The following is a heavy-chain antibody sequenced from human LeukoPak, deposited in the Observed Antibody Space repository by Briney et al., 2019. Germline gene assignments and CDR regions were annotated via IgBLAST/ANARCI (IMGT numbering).Heavy chain of an antibody. CDR1: GGTFSSYA. D-gene: IGHD6-13*01. V-gene: IGHV1-69*13. CDR3: AREAAGDFSSFDY. J-gene: IGHJ4*02. CDR2: IIPIFGTA. Sequence: SVKVSCKASGGTFSSYAISWVRQAPGQGLEWMGGIIPIFGTANYAQKFQGRVTITADESTSTAYMGLSSLRSEDTAVYYCAREAAGDFSSFDYWGQGTLVTVSS.